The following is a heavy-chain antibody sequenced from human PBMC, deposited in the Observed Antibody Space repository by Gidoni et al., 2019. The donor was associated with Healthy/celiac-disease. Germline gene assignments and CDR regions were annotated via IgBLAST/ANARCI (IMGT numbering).Heavy chain of an antibody. V-gene: IGHV3-9*01. CDR3: AKDRGIVVVTASFDY. J-gene: IGHJ4*02. D-gene: IGHD2-21*02. Sequence: EVQLVESGGGLVQPGRSLRLSCAASGFTFDDYAMHWVRQAPGKGLEWVSGISWNSGSIGYADSVKGRFTISRDNAKKSLYLKMNSLRAEDTALYYCAKDRGIVVVTASFDYWGQGTLVTVSS. CDR1: GFTFDDYA. CDR2: ISWNSGSI.